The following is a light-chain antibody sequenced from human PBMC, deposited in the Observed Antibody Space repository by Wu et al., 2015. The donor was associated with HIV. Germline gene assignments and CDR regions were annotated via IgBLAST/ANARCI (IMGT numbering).Light chain of an antibody. V-gene: IGKV3-15*01. CDR1: QSVSSD. Sequence: EIVMTQSPGTLSVSPGERATLSCRASQSVSSDLAWYQQKPGQAPRLLIYGASARVTGIPARFSGSGSGTEFTLTISSLQSEDLAVYYCQQYGSSPITFGPGTRLEVK. J-gene: IGKJ5*01. CDR3: QQYGSSPIT. CDR2: GAS.